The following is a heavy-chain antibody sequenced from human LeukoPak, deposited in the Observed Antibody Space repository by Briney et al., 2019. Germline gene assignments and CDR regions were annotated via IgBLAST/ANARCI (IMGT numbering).Heavy chain of an antibody. V-gene: IGHV5-51*01. CDR2: IYPADSDT. Sequence: GESLQISCKGSGYIFTSYWIGWVRQLPGKGLEWMGIIYPADSDTRYSPSFQGQVTISADKSISTAYLQWNSLQTSDTAMYYCARTTIITNWFDPWGQGTLVTVSS. CDR1: GYIFTSYW. D-gene: IGHD3-9*01. J-gene: IGHJ5*02. CDR3: ARTTIITNWFDP.